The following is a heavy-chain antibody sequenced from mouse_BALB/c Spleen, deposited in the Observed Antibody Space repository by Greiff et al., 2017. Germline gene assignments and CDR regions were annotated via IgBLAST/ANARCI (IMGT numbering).Heavy chain of an antibody. CDR3: ARWGYGSSYYAMDY. CDR1: GYAFSSSW. V-gene: IGHV1-82*01. J-gene: IGHJ4*01. D-gene: IGHD1-1*01. CDR2: IYPGDGDT. Sequence: QVHVKQSGPELVKPGASVKISCKASGYAFSSSWMNWVKQRPGQGLEWIGRIYPGDGDTNYNGKFKGKATLTADKSSSTAYMQLSSLTSVDSAVYFCARWGYGSSYYAMDYWGQGTSVTVSS.